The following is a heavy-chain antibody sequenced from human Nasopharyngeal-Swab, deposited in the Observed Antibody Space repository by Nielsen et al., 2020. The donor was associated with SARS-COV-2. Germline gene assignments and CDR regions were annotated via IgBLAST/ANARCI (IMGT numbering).Heavy chain of an antibody. Sequence: GGSLRLSCKGSGYSFSSYWIGWVRQMPGKGLEWMGIMYPRDSDTRYSPSFQGQVTIPADKSISTAYLQWSSLKASDTAMYYCANAYNGNYYWDYWGQGTLVTVSS. CDR2: MYPRDSDT. CDR3: ANAYNGNYYWDY. D-gene: IGHD1-7*01. CDR1: GYSFSSYW. J-gene: IGHJ4*02. V-gene: IGHV5-51*01.